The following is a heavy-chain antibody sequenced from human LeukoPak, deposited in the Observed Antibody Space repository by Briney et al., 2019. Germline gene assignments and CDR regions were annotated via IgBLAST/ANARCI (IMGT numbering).Heavy chain of an antibody. V-gene: IGHV4-59*08. J-gene: IGHJ3*02. CDR3: ARLFYDSSGYYYHAFDI. CDR2: IYYSGST. CDR1: GGSISSYY. Sequence: KPSETLSLTCTVSGGSISSYYWSWIRQPPGKGLEWIGYIYYSGSTNYNPSLKSRVTISVDTSKNQFSLKLSSVTAADTAVYYCARLFYDSSGYYYHAFDIWDQGTMVTVSS. D-gene: IGHD3-22*01.